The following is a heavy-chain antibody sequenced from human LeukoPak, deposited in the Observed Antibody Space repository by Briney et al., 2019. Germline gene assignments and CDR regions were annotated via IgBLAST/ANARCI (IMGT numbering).Heavy chain of an antibody. CDR1: GFTFSTYS. CDR3: ARNGIAVAGPLDY. Sequence: GGSLRLSCAASGFTFSTYSMNWVRQAPGKGLEWVAVISYDGSNKYYADSVKGRFTISRDNSKNTLYLQMNSLRAEDTAVYYCARNGIAVAGPLDYWGQGTLVTVSS. J-gene: IGHJ4*02. CDR2: ISYDGSNK. V-gene: IGHV3-30*03. D-gene: IGHD6-19*01.